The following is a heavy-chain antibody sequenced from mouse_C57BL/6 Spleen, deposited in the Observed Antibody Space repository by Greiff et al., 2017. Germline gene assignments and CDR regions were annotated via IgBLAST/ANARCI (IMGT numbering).Heavy chain of an antibody. CDR2: INPYNGGT. J-gene: IGHJ4*01. D-gene: IGHD1-1*01. CDR1: GYTFTDYY. Sequence: DVQLVESGPVLVKPGASVKMSCKASGYTFTDYYMNWVKQSHGKSLEWIGVINPYNGGTSYNQKFKGKATLTVDKSSSTAYMELNSLTSEDSAVYYCARSAGYYGYAMDYWGQGTSVTVSS. CDR3: ARSAGYYGYAMDY. V-gene: IGHV1-19*01.